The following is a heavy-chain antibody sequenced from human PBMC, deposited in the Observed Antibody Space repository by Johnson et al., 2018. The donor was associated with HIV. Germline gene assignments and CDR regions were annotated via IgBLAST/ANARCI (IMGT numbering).Heavy chain of an antibody. V-gene: IGHV3-7*01. CDR1: GFTFSSYW. CDR2: IKQDGNEE. D-gene: IGHD2-15*01. CDR3: ARGNRVVDHAFDI. Sequence: VQLVESGGGLVQPGGSLRLSCAAPGFTFSSYWMSWVRQAPGKGLEWVANIKQDGNEEYYVDSVKGRFTISRDNAKNSLYLQMNSLRVEDTAVYFCARGNRVVDHAFDIWGQGTMVTVSS. J-gene: IGHJ3*02.